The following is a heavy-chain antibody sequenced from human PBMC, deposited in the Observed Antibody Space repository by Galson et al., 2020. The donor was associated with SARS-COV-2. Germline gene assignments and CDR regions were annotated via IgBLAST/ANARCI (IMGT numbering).Heavy chain of an antibody. CDR3: ARAVTLTSNWYRVLDY. CDR1: GGSISTDAW. Sequence: SETLSLTCAVSGGSISTDAWWPWVRQPPGKGLEWTADIYQSGSTNYNSSLESRVTFSVDKSNNQFSLNLIAVTAADTAIYYCARAVTLTSNWYRVLDYWGQGTLVTVSS. V-gene: IGHV4-4*02. D-gene: IGHD6-13*01. CDR2: IYQSGST. J-gene: IGHJ4*01.